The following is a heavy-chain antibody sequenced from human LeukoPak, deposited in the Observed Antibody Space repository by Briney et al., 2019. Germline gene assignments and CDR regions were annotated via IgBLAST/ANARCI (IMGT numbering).Heavy chain of an antibody. CDR3: ATTHCGGGSCDKFDS. Sequence: SSATLSLTCTVSGASISTYFWSWIRQPAGKRMEWIGRVYASATTYYNPSLRSRVTLSIDTSKNQFSLSLNSVTAADTAVYYCATTHCGGGSCDKFDSWGQGILVTVPS. CDR1: GASISTYF. CDR2: VYASATT. V-gene: IGHV4-4*07. J-gene: IGHJ5*01. D-gene: IGHD2-21*01.